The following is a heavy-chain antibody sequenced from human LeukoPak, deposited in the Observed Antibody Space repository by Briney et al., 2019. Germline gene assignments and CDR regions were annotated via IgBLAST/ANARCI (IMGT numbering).Heavy chain of an antibody. D-gene: IGHD3-10*01. CDR1: GGSISSGAYS. CDR3: ARQRWGSGSYWGGAASFFDY. V-gene: IGHV4-30-4*07. J-gene: IGHJ4*02. CDR2: IYSSGST. Sequence: SETLSLTCAVSGGSISSGAYSWSWIRQPPGKGLEWIGYIYSSGSTYYNPSLRGRVTISIDTSKHQFSLKLSSVTAADTAVYYCARQRWGSGSYWGGAASFFDYWGQGTLVTVSS.